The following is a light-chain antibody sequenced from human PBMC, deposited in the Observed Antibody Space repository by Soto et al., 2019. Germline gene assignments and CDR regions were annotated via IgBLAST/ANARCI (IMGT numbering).Light chain of an antibody. CDR1: QSLLDSADGNTY. Sequence: DIVMTQTPLSLPVTPGEPASISCRSSQSLLDSADGNTYLDWYVQKPGQSPQLLIYTLSSRASGVPDRFSGIGSGTEFTLTISSLQPDDFATYYCQQYDSYFTFGGGTKVDIK. V-gene: IGKV2-40*01. CDR2: TLS. CDR3: QQYDSYFT. J-gene: IGKJ4*01.